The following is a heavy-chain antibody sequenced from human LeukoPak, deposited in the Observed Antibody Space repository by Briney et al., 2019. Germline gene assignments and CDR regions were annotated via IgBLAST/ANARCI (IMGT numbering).Heavy chain of an antibody. CDR3: ATQMATTMR. J-gene: IGHJ4*02. CDR1: GYTFTSYY. V-gene: IGHV1-46*01. D-gene: IGHD5-24*01. Sequence: ASVKVSCKASGYTFTSYYMHWVRQAPGQGLEWMGIINPSGGSTSYAQKFQGRVTITTDESTSTAYMELSSLRSEDTAVYYCATQMATTMRWGQGTLVTVSS. CDR2: INPSGGST.